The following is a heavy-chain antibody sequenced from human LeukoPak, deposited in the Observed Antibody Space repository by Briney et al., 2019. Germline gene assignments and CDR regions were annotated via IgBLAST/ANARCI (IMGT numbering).Heavy chain of an antibody. CDR1: GFTFSSYG. CDR3: ARANGRDYFDY. D-gene: IGHD1-26*01. CDR2: IWYDGSNK. Sequence: PGRSLRLSCAASGFTFSSYGMHWVRQAPGKGLEWVAVIWYDGSNKYYADSVKGRFTISRDNSKNTLYLQMNSLRAEDTAVYYCARANGRDYFDYWGQGTLVTVSS. J-gene: IGHJ4*02. V-gene: IGHV3-33*01.